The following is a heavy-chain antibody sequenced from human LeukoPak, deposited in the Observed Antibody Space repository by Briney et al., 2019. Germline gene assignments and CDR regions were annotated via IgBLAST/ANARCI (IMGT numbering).Heavy chain of an antibody. V-gene: IGHV3-20*04. D-gene: IGHD3-3*01. J-gene: IGHJ6*04. CDR3: ARVGRITIFGVVIKRSYFLDV. CDR2: INWNGGST. CDR1: GFTFDDYG. Sequence: GGSLRLSCAASGFTFDDYGMSWVRQAPGKGLEWVSGINWNGGSTGYADSVKGRFTISRDNAKNSLYLQMNSLRAEDTALHYCARVGRITIFGVVIKRSYFLDVWGKGTTVTVSS.